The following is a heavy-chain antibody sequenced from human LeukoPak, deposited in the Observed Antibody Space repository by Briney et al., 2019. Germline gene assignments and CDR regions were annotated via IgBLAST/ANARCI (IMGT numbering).Heavy chain of an antibody. CDR3: AKEGEDYDILTDYFVDY. V-gene: IGHV3-23*01. Sequence: GESLRLYCAASGFTFSNFVMSWGRQAPGQGLELVSAFSGSGGSTYYADSVKGRFTISRDNSKNTLYLQMNSLRAEDTAVYYCAKEGEDYDILTDYFVDYWGQGTLVTVSS. J-gene: IGHJ4*02. CDR2: FSGSGGST. D-gene: IGHD3-9*01. CDR1: GFTFSNFV.